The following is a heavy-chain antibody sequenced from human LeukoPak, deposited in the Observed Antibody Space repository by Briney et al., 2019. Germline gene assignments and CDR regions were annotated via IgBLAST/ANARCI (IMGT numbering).Heavy chain of an antibody. CDR2: ISSSSSTI. V-gene: IGHV3-48*01. Sequence: PGGSLRLSCAASGFTFSSYSMNWVRQAPGKGLEWVSYISSSSSTIYYADSVKGRFTISRDNAKNSLYLQMNSLRAEDTAVYYCARVELTGLKKDAFDIWGQGTMVTVSS. CDR1: GFTFSSYS. J-gene: IGHJ3*02. D-gene: IGHD3-9*01. CDR3: ARVELTGLKKDAFDI.